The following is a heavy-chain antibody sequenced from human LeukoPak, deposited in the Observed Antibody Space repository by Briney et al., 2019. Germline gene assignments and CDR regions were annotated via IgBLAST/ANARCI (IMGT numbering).Heavy chain of an antibody. J-gene: IGHJ6*03. CDR3: ARGDYARDYYYMDV. CDR1: GYTFTGYY. V-gene: IGHV1-2*02. D-gene: IGHD4-17*01. CDR2: INPNSGDT. Sequence: ASVKLSCKAFGYTFTGYYMHWVRQAPGQGLEWMGWINPNSGDTNYAQTFQGRVTMTGDTSISTAYMELSRLRSDDTAVYYCARGDYARDYYYMDVWGKGTTVTISS.